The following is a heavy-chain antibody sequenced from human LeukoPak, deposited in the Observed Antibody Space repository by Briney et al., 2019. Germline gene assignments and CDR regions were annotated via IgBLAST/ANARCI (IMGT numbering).Heavy chain of an antibody. CDR1: GFTFSSYA. V-gene: IGHV3-30*04. Sequence: PGRSLRLTCAAYGFTFSSYAMHWVRQAPGKGLEWVAVISYDGSNKYYADSVKGRFTISRENAKNTMYLQMNSLRAEDTAVYSCARARYREINYAYAGGFYYMDVWGKGTTVTVSS. D-gene: IGHD1-26*01. CDR3: ARARYREINYAYAGGFYYMDV. CDR2: ISYDGSNK. J-gene: IGHJ6*03.